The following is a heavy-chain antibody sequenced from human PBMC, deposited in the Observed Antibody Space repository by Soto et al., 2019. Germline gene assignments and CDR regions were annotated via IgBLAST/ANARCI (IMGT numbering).Heavy chain of an antibody. J-gene: IGHJ6*02. CDR2: IYPGDSDT. Sequence: GESLKISCKGPGYSFTSYWIGWVRQMPGKGLEWMGIIYPGDSDTRYSPSFQGQVTISADKSISTAYLQWSSLKASDTAMYYCARLGYYDSSGPYGMDVWGQGTTVTVSS. D-gene: IGHD3-22*01. CDR1: GYSFTSYW. V-gene: IGHV5-51*01. CDR3: ARLGYYDSSGPYGMDV.